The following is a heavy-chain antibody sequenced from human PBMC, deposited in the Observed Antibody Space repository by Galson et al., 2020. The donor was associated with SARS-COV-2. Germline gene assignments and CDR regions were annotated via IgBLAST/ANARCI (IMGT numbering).Heavy chain of an antibody. V-gene: IGHV4-59*08. CDR1: GGSISSYY. CDR2: IYYSGST. CDR3: ARHNLSRRVWFDP. J-gene: IGHJ5*02. Sequence: SETLSLTCTVSGGSISSYYWSWIRQPPGKGLEWIGYIYYSGSTNYNPSLKSRVTISVDTSKNQFSLKLSSVTAADTAVYYCARHNLSRRVWFDPWGQGTLVTVSS.